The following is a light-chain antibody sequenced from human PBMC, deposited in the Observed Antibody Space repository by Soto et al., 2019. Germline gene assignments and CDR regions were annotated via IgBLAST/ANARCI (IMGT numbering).Light chain of an antibody. CDR2: EVS. V-gene: IGLV2-8*01. CDR1: SSDVGAYNY. J-gene: IGLJ1*01. CDR3: SSYSGSSNYV. Sequence: QSALTQPPSASGSPGQSITISCTGTSSDVGAYNYLSWYQQHPGKAPTLMIYEVSNRPSGVPDRFSGSKSGNTASLTVSGLQAEDEADYYCSSYSGSSNYVFGTGTKVTVL.